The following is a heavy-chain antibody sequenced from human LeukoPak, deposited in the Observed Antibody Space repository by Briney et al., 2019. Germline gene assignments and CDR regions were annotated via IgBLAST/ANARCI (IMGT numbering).Heavy chain of an antibody. CDR3: ARGRSTGYPYYFEY. Sequence: RASVKVSCKASGYTFTSYDINWVRQATGQGLEWMGWMNPNSGSTGYAQKFQGRVTITRNTSISTAYMELSGLGSEDTAVYYCARGRSTGYPYYFEYWGQGTLVTVSS. CDR2: MNPNSGST. J-gene: IGHJ4*02. V-gene: IGHV1-8*03. CDR1: GYTFTSYD. D-gene: IGHD5-12*01.